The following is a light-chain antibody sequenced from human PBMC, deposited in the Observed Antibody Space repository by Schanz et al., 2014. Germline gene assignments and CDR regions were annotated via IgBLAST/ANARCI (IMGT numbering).Light chain of an antibody. V-gene: IGLV2-14*03. CDR2: DVY. J-gene: IGLJ3*02. Sequence: QSVLTQPASVSGSPGQSITISCTGTSSDVGGYNYVSWYQHHPGKAPKLMIFDVYYRPSGVSNRFSGSKSGNAASLTISGLQAEDEADYYCCSYAGSSTSWVFGGGTKLTVL. CDR3: CSYAGSSTSWV. CDR1: SSDVGGYNY.